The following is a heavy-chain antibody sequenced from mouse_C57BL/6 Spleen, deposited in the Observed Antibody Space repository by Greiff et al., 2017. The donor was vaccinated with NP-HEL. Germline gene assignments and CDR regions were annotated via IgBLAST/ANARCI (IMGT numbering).Heavy chain of an antibody. D-gene: IGHD1-1*01. Sequence: QVQLKESGPELVKPGASVKISCKASGYAFSSSWMNWVKQRPGKGLEWIGRIYPGDGDTNYNGKFKGKATLTADKSSSTAYMQLSSLTSEDSAVYFCARRAVLRDYFDYWGQGTTLTVSS. CDR3: ARRAVLRDYFDY. CDR1: GYAFSSSW. J-gene: IGHJ2*01. CDR2: IYPGDGDT. V-gene: IGHV1-82*01.